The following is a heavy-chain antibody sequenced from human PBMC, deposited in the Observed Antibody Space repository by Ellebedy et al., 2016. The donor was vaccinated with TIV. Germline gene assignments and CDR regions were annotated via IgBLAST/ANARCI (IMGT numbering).Heavy chain of an antibody. CDR2: ISSTYEI. CDR3: VRDRDWAFDY. CDR1: GFSFTTYS. J-gene: IGHJ4*02. D-gene: IGHD2-21*02. Sequence: PGGSLRLSCAGSGFSFTTYSVNWVRQTPGKGLEWISYISSTYEIWYADSVRGRFTISKDNAKTSLYLQMNSLRDDETAVYYCVRDRDWAFDYWGQGTLVTVSS. V-gene: IGHV3-48*02.